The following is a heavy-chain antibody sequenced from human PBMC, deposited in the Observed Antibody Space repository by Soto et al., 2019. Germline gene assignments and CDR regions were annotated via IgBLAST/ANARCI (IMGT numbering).Heavy chain of an antibody. CDR3: ARGDLGYCSGGSCQGAFDI. CDR2: IIPIFGTA. V-gene: IGHV1-69*06. Sequence: QVQLVQSGAEVKKPGSSVKVSCKASGGTFSSYAISWVRQAPGQGLEWMGGIIPIFGTANYAQKFQGRVTITADKPTSTAYMELSSLRSEDTAVYYCARGDLGYCSGGSCQGAFDIWGQGTMVTVSS. D-gene: IGHD2-15*01. J-gene: IGHJ3*02. CDR1: GGTFSSYA.